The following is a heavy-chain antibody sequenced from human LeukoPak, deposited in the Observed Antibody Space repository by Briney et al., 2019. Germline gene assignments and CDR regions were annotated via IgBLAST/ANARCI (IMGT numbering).Heavy chain of an antibody. CDR2: INHSGST. J-gene: IGHJ4*02. CDR3: ARGVVAINHYFDY. V-gene: IGHV4-34*01. CDR1: GGSFSGYY. Sequence: PSETLSLTCAVYGGSFSGYYWGWIRQPPGKGLEWIGEINHSGSTNYNPSLKSRVTISVDTSKNQFSLKLSSVTAADTAVYYCARGVVAINHYFDYWGQGTLVTVSS. D-gene: IGHD2-15*01.